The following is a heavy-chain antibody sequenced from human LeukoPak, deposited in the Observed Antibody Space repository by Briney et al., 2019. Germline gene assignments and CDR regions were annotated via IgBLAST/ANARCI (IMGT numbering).Heavy chain of an antibody. CDR1: GFTFSSYA. V-gene: IGHV3-23*01. Sequence: PGRSLSLSCASSGFTFSSYAMSWVSQPPGKGLVWVSAISGSGGSTYYAGTVKGRFTISRDKSKNTPYLQLNSLRAEDTAVYYCAKDPPGDAFDIWGQGTMVTVSS. J-gene: IGHJ3*02. CDR2: ISGSGGST. CDR3: AKDPPGDAFDI.